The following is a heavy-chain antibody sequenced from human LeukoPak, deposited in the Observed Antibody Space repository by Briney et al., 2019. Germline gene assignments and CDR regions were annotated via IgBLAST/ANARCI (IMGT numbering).Heavy chain of an antibody. V-gene: IGHV4-34*01. CDR3: ARGRFFGLIVVIPAAMIAFDI. CDR1: GGSFSGYY. Sequence: PSETLSLTSAVYGGSFSGYYWSWIRQPPGKGLEWIGEINHSGSTNYNPSLKSRVTISVDTSKNQFSLKLSSVTAADTAVYYRARGRFFGLIVVIPAAMIAFDIWGQGTMVTVSS. J-gene: IGHJ3*02. D-gene: IGHD2-2*01. CDR2: INHSGST.